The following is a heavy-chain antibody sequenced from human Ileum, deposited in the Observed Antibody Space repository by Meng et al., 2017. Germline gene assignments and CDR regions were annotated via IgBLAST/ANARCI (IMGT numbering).Heavy chain of an antibody. J-gene: IGHJ4*02. CDR3: ARDVMGIRDGAVEDY. Sequence: QVQLQESGPGLVKPSQTLSLTCTVSGGTLSSAGYYWSRIRQFPGKGLEWIGFIFYTGTTYYNPSLESRVTISVDTSKNQYYLKMNSVTAADTAVYYCARDVMGIRDGAVEDYWGQGTLVTVSS. D-gene: IGHD5-24*01. V-gene: IGHV4-31*03. CDR1: GGTLSSAGYY. CDR2: IFYTGTT.